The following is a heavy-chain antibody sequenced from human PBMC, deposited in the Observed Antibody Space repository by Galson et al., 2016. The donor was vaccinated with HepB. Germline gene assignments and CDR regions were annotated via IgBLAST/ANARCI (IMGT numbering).Heavy chain of an antibody. V-gene: IGHV4-39*02. CDR3: ARLMAIGAFDY. CDR1: GDSISIRGYY. J-gene: IGHJ4*02. Sequence: ETLSLTCTVSGDSISIRGYYWAWIRQPPGKGLEWIGSIYYSGNTYNNPSLKTRVSMSVDTSKNHFSLKLTSVTAADTAVYFCARLMAIGAFDYWGQGILVTVSS. D-gene: IGHD5-24*01. CDR2: IYYSGNT.